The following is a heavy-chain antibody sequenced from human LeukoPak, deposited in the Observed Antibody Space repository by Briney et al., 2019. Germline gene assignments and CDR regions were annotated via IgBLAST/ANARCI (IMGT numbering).Heavy chain of an antibody. CDR2: IYPGDTDT. J-gene: IGHJ5*02. CDR1: GSRFTSYW. V-gene: IGHV5-51*01. D-gene: IGHD6-6*01. CDR3: ARHSALIAAPISGFDR. Sequence: GASLKISSKGSGSRFTSYWIGWVRQMPAKGLEWMGIIYPGDTDTRYSPSFQGQVSITADKSISTAYLQWSSLKASDTAMYYCARHSALIAAPISGFDRWGQGTLVTVST.